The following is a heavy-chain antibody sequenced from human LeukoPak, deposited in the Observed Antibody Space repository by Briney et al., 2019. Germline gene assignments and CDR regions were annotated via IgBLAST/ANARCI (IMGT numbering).Heavy chain of an antibody. CDR3: ASLGGSCYLCGSSAGYYYMDV. V-gene: IGHV1-18*04. D-gene: IGHD2-15*01. Sequence: GASVKVSCKASGYTFSGYYMNWVRQAPGQGLEWMGWISGYNGKTNYAQKLQGRVTITADESTSTAYMELSSLRSEDTAVYYCASLGGSCYLCGSSAGYYYMDVWGKGTTVAISS. CDR2: ISGYNGKT. CDR1: GYTFSGYY. J-gene: IGHJ6*03.